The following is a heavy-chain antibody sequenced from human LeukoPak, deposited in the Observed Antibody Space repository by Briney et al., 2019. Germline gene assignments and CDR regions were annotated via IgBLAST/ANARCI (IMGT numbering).Heavy chain of an antibody. CDR3: ARSPSMDLRCPDY. J-gene: IGHJ4*02. V-gene: IGHV1-18*01. CDR1: GYTFTSYG. D-gene: IGHD4-17*01. CDR2: LSAYNGNT. Sequence: GASVKVSCKASGYTFTSYGISRVRQAPGQGPEWMGWLSAYNGNTNYAQKLQGRVAMTTDTSTSTAYMELRSLRSDDTAVYYCARSPSMDLRCPDYWGQGTLVTVSS.